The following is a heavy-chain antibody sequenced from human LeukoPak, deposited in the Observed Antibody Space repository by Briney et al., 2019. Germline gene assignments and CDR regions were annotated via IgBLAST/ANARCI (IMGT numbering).Heavy chain of an antibody. CDR2: ISSGSRTI. CDR1: GFAFSSYS. CDR3: ARKSSGYYYDYFDY. Sequence: PGGSLRLSCAASGFAFSSYSMNWVRQAPGRGLEWISYISSGSRTIYYADSVKGRFTISRDNAKNSLYLQMNSLRAEDTAVYYCARKSSGYYYDYFDYWGQGTLVTVSS. D-gene: IGHD3-22*01. J-gene: IGHJ4*02. V-gene: IGHV3-48*04.